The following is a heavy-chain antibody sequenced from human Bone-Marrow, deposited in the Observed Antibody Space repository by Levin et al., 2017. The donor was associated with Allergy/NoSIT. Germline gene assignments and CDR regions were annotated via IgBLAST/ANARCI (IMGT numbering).Heavy chain of an antibody. Sequence: AGGSRRLSCAASGFTFSSYSMNWVRQAPGKGLEWLSYISSSSSTIYYADSVKGRFTISRDNAKNSLYLQMNSLRAEDTAVYYCARDRYSYGHGDYWGQGTLVTVSS. D-gene: IGHD5-18*01. CDR2: ISSSSSTI. CDR1: GFTFSSYS. J-gene: IGHJ4*02. V-gene: IGHV3-48*01. CDR3: ARDRYSYGHGDY.